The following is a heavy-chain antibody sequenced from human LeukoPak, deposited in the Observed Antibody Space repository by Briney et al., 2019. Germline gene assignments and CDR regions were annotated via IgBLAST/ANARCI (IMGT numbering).Heavy chain of an antibody. CDR1: GYTFTGYY. CDR2: INPNSGGT. CDR3: ARMADYDYVWGSYRGYYFDY. J-gene: IGHJ4*02. D-gene: IGHD3-16*02. V-gene: IGHV1-2*02. Sequence: ASVKVSCKASGYTFTGYYMHWVRQAPGQGLEWMGWINPNSGGTNYAQKFQGRVTMTRGTSISTAYMELSRLRSDDTAVYYCARMADYDYVWGSYRGYYFDYWGQGTLVTVSS.